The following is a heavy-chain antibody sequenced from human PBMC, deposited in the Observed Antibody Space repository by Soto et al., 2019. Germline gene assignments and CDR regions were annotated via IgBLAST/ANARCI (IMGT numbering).Heavy chain of an antibody. J-gene: IGHJ6*02. D-gene: IGHD1-1*01. V-gene: IGHV4-30-4*01. CDR3: VRSRQMESGNDYRLDV. CDR1: GVSLNTADTW. Sequence: QVQLQESGSGLVKPSQSLSLTCTVSGVSLNTADTWWSWIRQSPGKGLEFIGYYHSGGSTYYHASLRSRVIISADTSNSQFSLKLSSVTVADTSLYFCVRSRQMESGNDYRLDVWGQGTTVTVSS. CDR2: YHSGGST.